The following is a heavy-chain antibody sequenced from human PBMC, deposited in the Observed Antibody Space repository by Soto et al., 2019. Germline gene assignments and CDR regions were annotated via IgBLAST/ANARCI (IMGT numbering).Heavy chain of an antibody. Sequence: GVPVKATSKASGYGFAGKYLQWPRQSTRKGLEWMGWINPNSGGTNYAQKFQGWVTMTRDTSISTAYMELSRLRSDDTAVYYCARGFRPYSRIFGVNNLFDPWGKGTLVPVSS. CDR2: INPNSGGT. CDR3: ARGFRPYSRIFGVNNLFDP. V-gene: IGHV1-2*04. D-gene: IGHD3-3*02. J-gene: IGHJ5*02. CDR1: GYGFAGKY.